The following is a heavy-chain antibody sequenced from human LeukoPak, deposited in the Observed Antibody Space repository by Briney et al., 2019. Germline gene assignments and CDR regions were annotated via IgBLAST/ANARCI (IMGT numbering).Heavy chain of an antibody. J-gene: IGHJ5*02. CDR2: IYTSGST. CDR3: ARGGFSTAAGTGWFDP. CDR1: GGSISSYY. V-gene: IGHV4-4*07. D-gene: IGHD6-13*01. Sequence: PSETLSLTCTVSGGSISSYYWSWIRQRAGKGLEWIGGIYTSGSTNYNPSLKSRVTMSVDTSKNQFSLKLSSVTAADTAVYYCARGGFSTAAGTGWFDPWGQGTLVTVSS.